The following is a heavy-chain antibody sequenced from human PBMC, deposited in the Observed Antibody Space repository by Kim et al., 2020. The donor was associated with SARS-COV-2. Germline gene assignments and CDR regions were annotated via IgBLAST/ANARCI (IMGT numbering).Heavy chain of an antibody. CDR2: K. V-gene: IGHV3-30*03. CDR3: AREGSSGWYPH. D-gene: IGHD6-19*01. Sequence: KPYPNFVKVRFTMSRDNSKNTLFLQMNSLTPEDTTVYYCAREGSSGWYPHWGQGSLVTVSS. J-gene: IGHJ4*02.